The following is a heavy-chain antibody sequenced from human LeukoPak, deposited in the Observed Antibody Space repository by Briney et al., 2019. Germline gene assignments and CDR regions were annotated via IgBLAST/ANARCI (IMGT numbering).Heavy chain of an antibody. V-gene: IGHV1-18*01. CDR2: ISAYNGNT. CDR3: ARASQFYDSSGFLKAVFDY. CDR1: GYTFTSYG. Sequence: ASVKVSCKASGYTFTSYGISWVRQAPGQGLEWMGWISAYNGNTNYAQKLQGRVTMTTDTSTSTAYMELRSLRSDDTAVYYCARASQFYDSSGFLKAVFDYWGQGTLVTVSS. D-gene: IGHD3-22*01. J-gene: IGHJ4*02.